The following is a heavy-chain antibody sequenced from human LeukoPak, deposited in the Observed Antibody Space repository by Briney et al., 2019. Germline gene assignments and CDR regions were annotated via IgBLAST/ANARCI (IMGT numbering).Heavy chain of an antibody. CDR2: ISGSGGST. Sequence: GGSLRLSCAASGFTFSSYAMSWVRQAPGKGLGWVSAISGSGGSTYYADSVKGRFTISRDNSKNTLYLQMNSLRAEDTAVYYCAKDPRITMIVVIITAYFDYWGQGTLVTVSS. CDR1: GFTFSSYA. D-gene: IGHD3-22*01. CDR3: AKDPRITMIVVIITAYFDY. V-gene: IGHV3-23*01. J-gene: IGHJ4*02.